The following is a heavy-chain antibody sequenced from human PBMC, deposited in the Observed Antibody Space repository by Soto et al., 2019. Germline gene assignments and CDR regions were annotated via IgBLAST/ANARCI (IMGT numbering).Heavy chain of an antibody. CDR2: ISYDGSNK. CDR3: ARGARITIFGVVIDDAFDI. D-gene: IGHD3-3*01. CDR1: GFTFSSYA. V-gene: IGHV3-30-3*01. J-gene: IGHJ3*02. Sequence: QVQLVESGGGVVQPGRSLRLSCAASGFTFSSYAMHWVRQAPGKGLEWVAVISYDGSNKYYADSVKGRFTISRDNSKNTLYLQMNSLRAAETAVYYCARGARITIFGVVIDDAFDIWGQGTMVTVSS.